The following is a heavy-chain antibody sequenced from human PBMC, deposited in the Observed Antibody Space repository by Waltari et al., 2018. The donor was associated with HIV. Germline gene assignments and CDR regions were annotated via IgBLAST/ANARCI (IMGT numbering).Heavy chain of an antibody. CDR3: ARHPIVGAPDAAEPIDY. CDR2: IFYNGNT. D-gene: IGHD1-26*01. J-gene: IGHJ4*02. CDR1: SGSIRSSRHF. Sequence: QLQLQESGPRLVKPSETLSLTCPVSSGSIRSSRHFWGWIRQPPGKGLEWIGSIFYNGNTFYNPSLNSRVTISVDTSRNHFSLELNSVTAADTAVYYCARHPIVGAPDAAEPIDYWAQGTLVTVSS. V-gene: IGHV4-39*01.